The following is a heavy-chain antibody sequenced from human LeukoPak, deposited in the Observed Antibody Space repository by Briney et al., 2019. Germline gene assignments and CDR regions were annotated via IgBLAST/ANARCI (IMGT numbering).Heavy chain of an antibody. CDR2: INHSGST. Sequence: PSETLSLTCAVYGGSFSGYYWSWLRQPPGKGLEWIGEINHSGSTNYNPSLKSRVTISVDTSKNQFSLKLSSVTAADTAVYYCAINGWSGNYYFDYWGQGTLVTVSS. CDR1: GGSFSGYY. V-gene: IGHV4-34*01. D-gene: IGHD6-19*01. CDR3: AINGWSGNYYFDY. J-gene: IGHJ4*02.